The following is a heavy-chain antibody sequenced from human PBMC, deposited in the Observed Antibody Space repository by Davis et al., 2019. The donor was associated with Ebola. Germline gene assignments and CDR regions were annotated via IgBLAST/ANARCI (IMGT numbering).Heavy chain of an antibody. D-gene: IGHD2-2*01. J-gene: IGHJ6*02. Sequence: GGSLRLSCAASGFTFSSYAMHWVRQAPGKGLEWVAVISYDGSNKYYADSVKGRFTISRDNSKNTLYLQMNSLRAEDTAVYYCARWLVVPAAMLRYYYYGMDVWGQGTTVTVSS. CDR3: ARWLVVPAAMLRYYYYGMDV. CDR1: GFTFSSYA. V-gene: IGHV3-30-3*01. CDR2: ISYDGSNK.